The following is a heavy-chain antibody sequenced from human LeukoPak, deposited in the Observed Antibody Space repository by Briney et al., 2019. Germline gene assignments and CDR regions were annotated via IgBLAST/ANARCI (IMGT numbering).Heavy chain of an antibody. Sequence: GGSLRLSCAASGFTFSTYAMSWVRQAPGKGLEWVSAISGSGGSTNYADSVKGRVTVSRDNSKSTLYLQMNSLRAEDTAVYYCAKDRIQSELLVLDYYYGLDVWGQGTTVTVSS. CDR1: GFTFSTYA. D-gene: IGHD1-26*01. J-gene: IGHJ6*01. CDR2: ISGSGGST. V-gene: IGHV3-23*01. CDR3: AKDRIQSELLVLDYYYGLDV.